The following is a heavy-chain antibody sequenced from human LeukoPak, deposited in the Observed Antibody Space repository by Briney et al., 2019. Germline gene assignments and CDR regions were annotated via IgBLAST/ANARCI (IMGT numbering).Heavy chain of an antibody. CDR1: GGYFGGYY. J-gene: IGHJ3*02. CDR2: INHSGST. V-gene: IGHV4-34*01. CDR3: ARLPLIPPAFDI. Sequence: SETLSLTCAVYGGYFGGYYWSWIRQPPGKGLEWIGEINHSGSTNYNPSLKSRVTISVDTSKNQFSLKLSSVAAAGAAVYYCARLPLIPPAFDIWGQGTMVTVSS.